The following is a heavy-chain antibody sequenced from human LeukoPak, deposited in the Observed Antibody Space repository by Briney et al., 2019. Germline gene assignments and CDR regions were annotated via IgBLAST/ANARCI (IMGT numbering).Heavy chain of an antibody. CDR3: ARGSYGDYFDY. Sequence: ASVTVSCTASGYTFTSYAMNWVRQAPGQGLEWMGWINTNTGNPTYAQGFTGRFVFSLDTSVSTAYLQISSLKAEDTAVYYCARGSYGDYFDYWGQGTLVTVFS. J-gene: IGHJ4*02. CDR2: INTNTGNP. V-gene: IGHV7-4-1*02. D-gene: IGHD4-17*01. CDR1: GYTFTSYA.